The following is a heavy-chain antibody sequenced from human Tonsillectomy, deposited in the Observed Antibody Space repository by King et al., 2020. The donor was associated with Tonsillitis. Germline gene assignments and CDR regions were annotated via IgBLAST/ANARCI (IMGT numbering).Heavy chain of an antibody. Sequence: VQLVESGGGVVQPGRSLRLSCVVSGFTFSSYGMHWVRQAPGKGLEWVAVIWYDGSNRVYVDSVKGRFTISRDDSKNTLYLQMNSLRAEDTAVYYCARKNDWYFDLWGRGTLVTVSS. CDR1: GFTFSSYG. J-gene: IGHJ2*01. CDR2: IWYDGSNR. D-gene: IGHD1-1*01. CDR3: ARKNDWYFDL. V-gene: IGHV3-33*08.